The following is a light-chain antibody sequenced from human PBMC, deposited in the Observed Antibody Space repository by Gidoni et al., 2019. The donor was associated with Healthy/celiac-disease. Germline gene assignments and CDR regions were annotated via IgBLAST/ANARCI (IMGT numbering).Light chain of an antibody. V-gene: IGKV1-39*01. CDR1: QSISSY. CDR2: DAS. CDR3: QQSYSTPPVT. Sequence: DIQMTLSPSSPSASVGDRVTITCRASQSISSYLNWYQQKPGKAPKRLIYDASRLQSGVPSRFSGSGSGTDFTLTISSLQPEDFATYYCQQSYSTPPVTFGQGTKLEIK. J-gene: IGKJ2*01.